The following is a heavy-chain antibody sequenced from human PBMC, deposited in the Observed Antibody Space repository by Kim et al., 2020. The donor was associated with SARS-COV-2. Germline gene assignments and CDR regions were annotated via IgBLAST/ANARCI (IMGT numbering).Heavy chain of an antibody. CDR3: ARGERLDS. V-gene: IGHV1-8*01. CDR2: KCGST. Sequence: KCGSTGHEQKFQGRVTMSRDTSTNTAYMELNSLRVEDTAVYYCARGERLDSWGQGTLVTVSS. D-gene: IGHD1-26*01. J-gene: IGHJ4*02.